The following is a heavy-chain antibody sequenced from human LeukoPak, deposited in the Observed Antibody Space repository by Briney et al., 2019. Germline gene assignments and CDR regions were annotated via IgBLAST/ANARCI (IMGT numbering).Heavy chain of an antibody. Sequence: SETLSLTCTVSGGSISSYYWSWIRQPPGKGLEWIGYIYYSGSTNYNPSLKSRVTISVDTSKNQFSLKLSSVTAADTAVYYCARDSSGWYVPDYWGQGTLVTVSS. CDR1: GGSISSYY. CDR3: ARDSSGWYVPDY. D-gene: IGHD6-19*01. V-gene: IGHV4-59*01. CDR2: IYYSGST. J-gene: IGHJ4*02.